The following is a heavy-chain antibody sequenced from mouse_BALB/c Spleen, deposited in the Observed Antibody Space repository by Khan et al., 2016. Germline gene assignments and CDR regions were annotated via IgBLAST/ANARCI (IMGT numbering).Heavy chain of an antibody. CDR3: VSIYDGYAWFVY. V-gene: IGHV1-69*02. CDR2: IDPSDSYT. D-gene: IGHD2-3*01. J-gene: IGHJ3*01. CDR1: GYTFTSYW. Sequence: QVQLQQPGAELVKPGASVKLSCKASGYTFTSYWIHWVKQRPGQGLEWIGEIDPSDSYTNYNQKFKGKATLTADKSSSTAYMQLSSLTSEDSAVYYCVSIYDGYAWFVYWGQGTLVTVSA.